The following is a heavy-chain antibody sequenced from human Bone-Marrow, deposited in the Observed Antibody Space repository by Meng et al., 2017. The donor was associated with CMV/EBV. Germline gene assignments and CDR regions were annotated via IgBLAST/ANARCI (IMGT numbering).Heavy chain of an antibody. D-gene: IGHD1-26*01. CDR1: GGSFNAYY. J-gene: IGHJ6*02. V-gene: IGHV4-34*01. CDR2: INHSGST. CDR3: ASESATYLGGRIYYHGMDV. Sequence: SETLSLTCTVYGGSFNAYYYNWFRQAPGKGLEWIGEINHSGSTNYNPSLKSRVTISVDKSKNQFSLRLTSVTAADTAVYYCASESATYLGGRIYYHGMDVWGQRNTVNVSS.